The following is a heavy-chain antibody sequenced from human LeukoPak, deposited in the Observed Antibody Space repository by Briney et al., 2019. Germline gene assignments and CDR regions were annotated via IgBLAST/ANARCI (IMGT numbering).Heavy chain of an antibody. J-gene: IGHJ4*02. CDR3: AHELTSIAAAGTPFFDY. CDR1: GFSLSTSGVG. D-gene: IGHD6-13*01. V-gene: IGHV2-5*02. CDR2: IYWDDDK. Sequence: SGPTLVNPTQTLTLTCTFSGFSLSTSGVGVGWIRQPPGKALEWLALIYWDDDKRYSPSLKSRLTITKDTSKNQVVLTMTNMDPVDTATYYCAHELTSIAAAGTPFFDYWGQGTLVTVSS.